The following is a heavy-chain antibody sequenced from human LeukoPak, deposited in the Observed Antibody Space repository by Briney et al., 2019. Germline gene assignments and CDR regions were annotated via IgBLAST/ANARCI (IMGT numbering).Heavy chain of an antibody. CDR3: ARAVLRYFDWLPNYFDY. D-gene: IGHD3-9*01. J-gene: IGHJ4*02. Sequence: ASVKVSCKASGYTFTGYYMHWVRQAPGQGLEWMGWINPNSGGTNYAQKFQGRVTMTRDTSISTAYMELSRLRSDDTAVYYCARAVLRYFDWLPNYFDYWGQGTLVTVSS. CDR1: GYTFTGYY. CDR2: INPNSGGT. V-gene: IGHV1-2*02.